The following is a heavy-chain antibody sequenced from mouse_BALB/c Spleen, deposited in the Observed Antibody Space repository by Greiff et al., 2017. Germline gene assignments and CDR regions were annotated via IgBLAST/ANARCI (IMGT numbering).Heavy chain of an antibody. Sequence: QVQLQQPGAELVRPGASVKLSCKASGYTFTSYWINWVKQRPGQGLEWIGNIYPSDSYTNYNQKFKDKATLTVDKSSSTAYMQLSSPTSEDSAVYYCTRERHLAPFDDWGQGTTLTVAS. V-gene: IGHV1-69*02. CDR1: GYTFTSYW. CDR2: IYPSDSYT. CDR3: TRERHLAPFDD. J-gene: IGHJ2*01. D-gene: IGHD1-3*01.